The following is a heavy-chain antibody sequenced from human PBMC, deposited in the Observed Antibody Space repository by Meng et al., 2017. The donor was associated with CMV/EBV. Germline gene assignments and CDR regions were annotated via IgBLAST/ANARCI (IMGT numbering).Heavy chain of an antibody. CDR3: ARQVDCSSASCYGWD. CDR1: GGSIRSKSYY. CDR2: IYYSGST. V-gene: IGHV4-39*01. J-gene: IGHJ1*01. D-gene: IGHD2-2*01. Sequence: SETLSLTCTVSGGSIRSKSYYWGWIRQPPGKGLEWIGSIYYSGSTYYNPSLKSRVTTSVDTSKNQFSLKLSSVTAADTAMYYCARQVDCSSASCYGWDWGQGTLVTVSS.